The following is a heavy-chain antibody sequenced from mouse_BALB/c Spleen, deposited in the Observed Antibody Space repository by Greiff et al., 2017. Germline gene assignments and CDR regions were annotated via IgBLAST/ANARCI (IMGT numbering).Heavy chain of an antibody. D-gene: IGHD1-1*01. CDR1: GFTFSSYT. CDR3: ARHYGSSYYFDY. CDR2: ISSGGGNT. J-gene: IGHJ2*01. Sequence: EVKLMESGGGLVKPGGSLKLSCAASGFTFSSYTMSWVRQTPEKRLEWVATISSGGGNTYYPDSVKGRFTISRDNAKNTLYLQMSSLKSEDTAMYYCARHYGSSYYFDYWGQGTTLTVSS. V-gene: IGHV5-9*04.